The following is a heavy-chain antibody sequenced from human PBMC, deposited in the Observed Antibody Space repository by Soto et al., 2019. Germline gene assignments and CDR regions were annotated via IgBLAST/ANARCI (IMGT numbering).Heavy chain of an antibody. CDR3: ARVLLPNAYCISTSGYRVPCFDP. D-gene: IGHD2-2*01. J-gene: IGHJ5*02. CDR1: GFTFSSYW. V-gene: IGHV3-74*01. CDR2: INRDGSST. Sequence: PGGSLRLSCAVSGFTFSSYWMYWVRQAPGKGLVWVSHINRDGSSTTYADSVKGRFTISRDNSKNTMCLQMNSLRAEDTAVYYCARVLLPNAYCISTSGYRVPCFDPWSQGALVTVSS.